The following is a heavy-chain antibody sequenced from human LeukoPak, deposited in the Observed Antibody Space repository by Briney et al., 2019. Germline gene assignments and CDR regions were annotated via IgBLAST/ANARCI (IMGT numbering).Heavy chain of an antibody. V-gene: IGHV3-48*02. D-gene: IGHD1-26*01. CDR1: GFTFSSYS. CDR2: ISSSSNTI. J-gene: IGHJ4*02. CDR3: AASGSYRFDY. Sequence: GGSLRLSCAASGFTFSSYSMNWVRQAPGKGLEWVSYISSSSNTIYYADSVKGRFTISRDNAQNSLYLQMNSLRDEDTAVYYCAASGSYRFDYWGQGTLVTVSS.